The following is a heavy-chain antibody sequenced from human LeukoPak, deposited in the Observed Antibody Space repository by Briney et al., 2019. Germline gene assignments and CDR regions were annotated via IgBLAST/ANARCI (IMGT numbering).Heavy chain of an antibody. D-gene: IGHD4-17*01. CDR1: GFNFSHYE. CDR2: ISSSGPTI. V-gene: IGHV3-48*03. CDR3: AREDGDWFDF. J-gene: IGHJ4*02. Sequence: PGGSLRLSCAASGFNFSHYEMNWVRQAPGKGLEWVSYISSSGPTIYYADSVKGRFAISRDNAKKSLYLQMNSLRAEDTAVYYCAREDGDWFDFWGQGTLVTVSS.